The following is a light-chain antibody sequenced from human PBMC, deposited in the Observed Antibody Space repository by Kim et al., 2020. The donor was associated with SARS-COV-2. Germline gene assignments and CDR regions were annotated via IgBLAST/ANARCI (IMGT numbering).Light chain of an antibody. V-gene: IGLV2-23*02. CDR2: EVS. CDR1: SSDIGSYNL. CDR3: CSYAGSSTPYV. J-gene: IGLJ1*01. Sequence: QSALTQPASVSGSPGQSITISCTGTSSDIGSYNLVSWFQHHPGKAPEVMIYEVSKRPSGVSRRFSGSKSGNTASLTISGLQAEDEAEYYCCSYAGSSTPYVFGTGTKVTVL.